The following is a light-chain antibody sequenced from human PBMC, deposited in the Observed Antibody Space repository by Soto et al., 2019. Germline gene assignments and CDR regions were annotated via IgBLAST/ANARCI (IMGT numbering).Light chain of an antibody. Sequence: EIVMTQSPATLSVSPGERATLSCRASQSVGSNLAWYQQKPGQAPRLLIYGASKRATGIPARFSGSRSGTEFTPTISSLQPKSLVVYYTQLYIDWLPTWTFGQGTKVEIK. V-gene: IGKV3-15*01. CDR3: QLYIDWLPTWT. CDR2: GAS. CDR1: QSVGSN. J-gene: IGKJ1*01.